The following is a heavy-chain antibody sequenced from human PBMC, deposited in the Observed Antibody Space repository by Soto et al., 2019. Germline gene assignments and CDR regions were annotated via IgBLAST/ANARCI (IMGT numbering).Heavy chain of an antibody. CDR1: GGSISSSSYY. J-gene: IGHJ5*02. CDR2: IYYSGST. D-gene: IGHD3-3*01. CDR3: ARHKESLYDFWSGYSNWVDP. Sequence: PSETLSLTCTVSGGSISSSSYYWGWIRQPPGKGLEWIGSIYYSGSTYYNPSLKSRVTISVDTSKNQFSLKLSSVTAADTAVYYCARHKESLYDFWSGYSNWVDPWGQGTLVTVSS. V-gene: IGHV4-39*01.